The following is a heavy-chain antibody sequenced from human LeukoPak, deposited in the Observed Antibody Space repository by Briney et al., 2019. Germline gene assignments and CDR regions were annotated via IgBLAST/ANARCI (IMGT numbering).Heavy chain of an antibody. CDR3: ARRSSPGTSWFAP. Sequence: GESLKISCKGSGYTFTNYWIGWVRQMPGKGLEWMGIIYPGDSDTRYSPSFQGQVTFSADKSITTAYLQWSSLKASDTAMYYCARRSSPGTSWFAPWAQETRVTVSS. CDR1: GYTFTNYW. D-gene: IGHD6-13*01. CDR2: IYPGDSDT. J-gene: IGHJ5*02. V-gene: IGHV5-51*01.